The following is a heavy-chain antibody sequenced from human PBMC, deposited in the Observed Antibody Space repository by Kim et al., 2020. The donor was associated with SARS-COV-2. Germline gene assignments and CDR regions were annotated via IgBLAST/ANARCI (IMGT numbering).Heavy chain of an antibody. CDR1: GFTFSSYG. J-gene: IGHJ6*02. D-gene: IGHD3-10*01. V-gene: IGHV3-33*06. Sequence: GGSLRLSCAASGFTFSSYGMHWVRQAPGKGLEWVAVIWYDGSNKYYADSVKGRFTISRDNSKNTLYLQMNSLRAEDTAVYYCAKDLSSLLWFGELSTGMAYYGMDVWGQGTTVTVSS. CDR3: AKDLSSLLWFGELSTGMAYYGMDV. CDR2: IWYDGSNK.